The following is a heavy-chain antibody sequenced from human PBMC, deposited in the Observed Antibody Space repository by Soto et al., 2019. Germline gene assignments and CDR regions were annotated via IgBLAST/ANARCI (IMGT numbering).Heavy chain of an antibody. CDR1: GYTFTSYD. V-gene: IGHV1-8*01. J-gene: IGHJ6*02. CDR3: ARDSMVRGVASASYYYGMDV. D-gene: IGHD3-10*01. CDR2: MNPNSGNT. Sequence: QVQLVQSGAEVKKPGASVKVSCKASGYTFTSYDINWVRQATGQGLEWMGWMNPNSGNTGYAQKFQGRVTMTRTTSISTAYMELSRLRSEDTAVYYCARDSMVRGVASASYYYGMDVWGQGTTVTVSS.